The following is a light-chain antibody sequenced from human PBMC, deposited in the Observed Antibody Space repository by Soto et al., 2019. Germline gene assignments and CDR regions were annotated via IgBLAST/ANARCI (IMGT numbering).Light chain of an antibody. CDR1: SSNIGGNS. CDR3: GSWDSSLSAYV. J-gene: IGLJ1*01. V-gene: IGLV1-51*01. CDR2: DDN. Sequence: QSVLTQPSSVSAAPGQKVTISCSGSSSNIGGNSVSWYQQLPGTAPKLLIYDDNKRPSGIPDRFSGSKSGTSATLGITRFQTGDEADYYCGSWDSSLSAYVFGTGTKVTVL.